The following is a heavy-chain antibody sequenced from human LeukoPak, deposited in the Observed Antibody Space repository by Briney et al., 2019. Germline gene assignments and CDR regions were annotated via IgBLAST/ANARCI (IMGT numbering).Heavy chain of an antibody. CDR2: IHPNTGAT. J-gene: IGHJ4*02. Sequence: ASVKVSCTTSGYTFTDYYLHWVRQAPGQGLEWVGWIHPNTGATHHAQKFQGRLTMTRDTSISTVYMELTRLRSDDTAVYYCARDMGRYSGYDYDYWGQGTLVTASS. V-gene: IGHV1-2*02. D-gene: IGHD5-12*01. CDR1: GYTFTDYY. CDR3: ARDMGRYSGYDYDY.